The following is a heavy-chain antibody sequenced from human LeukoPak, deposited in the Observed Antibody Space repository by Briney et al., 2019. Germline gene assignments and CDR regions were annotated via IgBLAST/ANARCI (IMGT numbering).Heavy chain of an antibody. Sequence: ASVKVSCKASGGTFSSYAISWVRQAPGQGLEWMGGIIPIFGTANYAQKFQGRVTITADESTSTAYMELSSLRSEDTAVYYCAGGSSSWYHYFDYWGQGTLVTVSS. CDR2: IIPIFGTA. CDR3: AGGSSSWYHYFDY. J-gene: IGHJ4*02. CDR1: GGTFSSYA. V-gene: IGHV1-69*01. D-gene: IGHD6-13*01.